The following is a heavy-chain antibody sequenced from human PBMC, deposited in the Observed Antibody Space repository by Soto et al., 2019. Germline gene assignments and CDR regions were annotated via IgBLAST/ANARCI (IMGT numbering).Heavy chain of an antibody. CDR2: IYSGGYT. J-gene: IGHJ4*02. CDR1: GFTVSNNY. Sequence: EVQLVESGGGLIQPGGSLRLSCAVSGFTVSNNYMSWVRQAPGKGLEGVSVIYSGGYTAYGDSVKGRFTISRDNSKNTQSPQMNSLRPAGPAVFFWGAPPGGGGYWGQGTLVTVSS. CDR3: GAPPGGGGY. V-gene: IGHV3-53*01. D-gene: IGHD3-10*01.